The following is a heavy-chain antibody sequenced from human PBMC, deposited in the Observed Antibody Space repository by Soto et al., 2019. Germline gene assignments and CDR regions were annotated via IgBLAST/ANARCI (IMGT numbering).Heavy chain of an antibody. J-gene: IGHJ6*02. Sequence: SVKVSCKASGGTFSSYAISWVRQAPGQGLEWMGGIIPIFGTANYAQKFQGRVTITADESTSTAYMELSSLRSEDTAVYYCARGYDFWSGYFSVYYYCGMDVWGQGTTVTVSS. CDR2: IIPIFGTA. CDR1: GGTFSSYA. V-gene: IGHV1-69*13. CDR3: ARGYDFWSGYFSVYYYCGMDV. D-gene: IGHD3-3*01.